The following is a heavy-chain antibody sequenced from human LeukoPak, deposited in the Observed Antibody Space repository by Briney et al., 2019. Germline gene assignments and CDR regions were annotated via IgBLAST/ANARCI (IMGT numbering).Heavy chain of an antibody. CDR1: GFTFSSYA. D-gene: IGHD6-19*01. CDR3: GSPGGYSSGWVYYFDY. V-gene: IGHV3-30*01. CDR2: ISCDGSNR. Sequence: GGSLRLSCAASGFTFSSYAMHWVRQAPGKGLEWVAVISCDGSNRYYADSVKGRFTISRDNSKNTLYLQMNSLKAEDTAVYYCGSPGGYSSGWVYYFDYWGQGTLVSVSS. J-gene: IGHJ4*02.